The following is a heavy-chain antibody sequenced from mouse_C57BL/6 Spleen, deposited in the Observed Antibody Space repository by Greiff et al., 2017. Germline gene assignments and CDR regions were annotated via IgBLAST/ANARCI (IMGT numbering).Heavy chain of an antibody. D-gene: IGHD1-1*01. CDR1: GFTFSDYY. Sequence: EVQGVESGGGLVQPGGSLKLSCAASGFTFSDYYMYWVRQTPEKRLEWVAYISNGGGSTYYPDTVKGRFTISRDNAKNTLYLQMSRLKSEDTAMYYCARRAYGSSYENYFDYWGQGTTLTVSS. V-gene: IGHV5-12*01. CDR2: ISNGGGST. CDR3: ARRAYGSSYENYFDY. J-gene: IGHJ2*01.